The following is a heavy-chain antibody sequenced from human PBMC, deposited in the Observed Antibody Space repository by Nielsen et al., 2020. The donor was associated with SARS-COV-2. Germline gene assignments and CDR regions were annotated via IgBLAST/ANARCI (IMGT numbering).Heavy chain of an antibody. V-gene: IGHV3-73*01. CDR2: IRSKTNNYEP. J-gene: IGHJ6*02. Sequence: ETLSLTCAASGFTFGNARIHWVRQASGKGLEWVGRIRSKTNNYEPSYAASVKGRFTISRDESKNMAYLQMSRLKTDDTAVYYCKHYYDMDVWGQGTTVTVSS. D-gene: IGHD2-21*01. CDR3: KHYYDMDV. CDR1: GFTFGNAR.